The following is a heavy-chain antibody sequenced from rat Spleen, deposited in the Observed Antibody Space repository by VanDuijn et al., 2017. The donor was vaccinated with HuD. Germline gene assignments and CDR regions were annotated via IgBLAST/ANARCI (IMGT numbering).Heavy chain of an antibody. CDR2: IWGNGNT. CDR3: VRERVPGFAFYFDY. CDR1: GFSLISYG. Sequence: QVQLKESGPGLVQPSQTLSLTCTVSGFSLISYGVSWVRQPPGKGLEWMGVIWGNGNTNYNSALKSRLSISRDTSKSQVYLKMNSLQSEDTAIYFCVRERVPGFAFYFDYWGQGVMVTVSS. D-gene: IGHD1-4*01. V-gene: IGHV2-13*01. J-gene: IGHJ2*01.